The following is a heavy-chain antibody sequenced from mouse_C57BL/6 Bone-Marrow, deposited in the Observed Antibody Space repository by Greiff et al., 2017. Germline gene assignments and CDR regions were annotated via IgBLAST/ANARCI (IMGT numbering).Heavy chain of an antibody. CDR3: ARITVGQSLYYAMDY. Sequence: QVTLKVSGPGILQPSQTLSLTCSFSGFSLSTFGMGVGWIRQPSGKGLEWLAHIWWDDYKYYNPALKSRLTISKDTSKNQVFLKIAKVDTAATATYYCARITVGQSLYYAMDYWGQGTSVTVSS. CDR1: GFSLSTFGMG. CDR2: IWWDDYK. D-gene: IGHD3-3*01. V-gene: IGHV8-8*01. J-gene: IGHJ4*01.